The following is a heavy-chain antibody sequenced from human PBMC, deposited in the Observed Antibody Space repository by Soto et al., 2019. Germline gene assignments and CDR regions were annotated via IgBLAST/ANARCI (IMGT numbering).Heavy chain of an antibody. J-gene: IGHJ4*02. V-gene: IGHV3-13*01. D-gene: IGHD3-22*01. CDR1: GFTFRSYD. CDR3: ARGNGVYDSSGYYYDY. CDR2: IGTAGDT. Sequence: GGSLRLSCAASGFTFRSYDMHWVRQATGKGLEWVSAIGTAGDTYYPGSVKGRFTISRENAKNSLYLQMNSLRAGDTAVYYCARGNGVYDSSGYYYDYWGQGTLVTVSS.